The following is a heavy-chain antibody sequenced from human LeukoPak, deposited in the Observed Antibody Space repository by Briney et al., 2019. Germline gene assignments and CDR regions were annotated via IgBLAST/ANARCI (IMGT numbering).Heavy chain of an antibody. D-gene: IGHD3-3*01. J-gene: IGHJ6*03. V-gene: IGHV1-69*02. CDR2: IIPILGIA. Sequence: ASVKVSCKASGGTFSSYTISWVRQAPGQGLEWMGRIIPILGIANYAQKFQGRVTITADKSTSTAYMELSSLRSGDTAVYYCARGLRFLEWLAYYYMDVWGKGTTVTVSS. CDR1: GGTFSSYT. CDR3: ARGLRFLEWLAYYYMDV.